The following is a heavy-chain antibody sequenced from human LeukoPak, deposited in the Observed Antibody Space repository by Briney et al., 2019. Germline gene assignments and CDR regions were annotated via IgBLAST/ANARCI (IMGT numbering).Heavy chain of an antibody. J-gene: IGHJ4*02. CDR3: ARVEAASSVFFDY. Sequence: PSETLSLTCTVSGGSISSYYWSWIRQPPGKGLEWIGYIYYSGSTNYNPSLKSRVTISVDTSKNQLSLKLSSVTAADTAVYYCARVEAASSVFFDYWGQGTLVTVSS. CDR1: GGSISSYY. D-gene: IGHD6-19*01. V-gene: IGHV4-59*08. CDR2: IYYSGST.